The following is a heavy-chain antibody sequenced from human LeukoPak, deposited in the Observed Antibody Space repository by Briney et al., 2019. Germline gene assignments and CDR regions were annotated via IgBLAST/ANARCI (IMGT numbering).Heavy chain of an antibody. CDR1: GVTFSSYE. CDR2: ISSGGSTV. J-gene: IGHJ4*02. D-gene: IGHD6-19*01. Sequence: GGPLRLSCAASGVTFSSYEMNWVRQAPGKGLEWVSYISSGGSTVHYADSVRGRFTISRDNTKNSLFLQMNSLRVEDTAVYYCARVPGSSGWNYYFDYWGQGTLVTVSS. V-gene: IGHV3-48*03. CDR3: ARVPGSSGWNYYFDY.